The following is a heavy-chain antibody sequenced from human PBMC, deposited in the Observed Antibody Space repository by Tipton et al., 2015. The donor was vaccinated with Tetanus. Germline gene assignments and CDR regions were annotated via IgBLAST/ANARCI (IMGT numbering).Heavy chain of an antibody. CDR2: ISGSDGST. V-gene: IGHV3-23*01. D-gene: IGHD5/OR15-5a*01. J-gene: IGHJ4*02. CDR3: AKDGCCSVGCLGSDY. CDR1: GLTFSSYA. Sequence: SLRLSCVASGLTFSSYAMNWVRQAPGKGLEWVSGISGSDGSTYYADSVRGRFTISRDNSKNTLYLQMNSLRAEDTAVYYCAKDGCCSVGCLGSDYWGQGNLVTVSS.